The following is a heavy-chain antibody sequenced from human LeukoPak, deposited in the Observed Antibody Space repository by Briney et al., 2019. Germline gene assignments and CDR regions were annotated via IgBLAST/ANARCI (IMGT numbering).Heavy chain of an antibody. Sequence: QSGGSLRLSCAASGFTFSSYAMHWVRQAPGKGLEWVAVISYDGSNKYYADSVKGRFTISRDNSKNTLYLQMNSLRAEDTAVYYCARAVVRSSGLYYYYYGMDVWGQGTTVTVSS. CDR3: ARAVVRSSGLYYYYYGMDV. CDR2: ISYDGSNK. D-gene: IGHD2-21*01. CDR1: GFTFSSYA. V-gene: IGHV3-30*04. J-gene: IGHJ6*02.